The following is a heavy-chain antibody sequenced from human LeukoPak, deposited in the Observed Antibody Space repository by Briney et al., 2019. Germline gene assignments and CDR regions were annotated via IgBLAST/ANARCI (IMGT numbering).Heavy chain of an antibody. D-gene: IGHD3-16*01. CDR1: GFTFDSYA. CDR3: VLRGGATDH. V-gene: IGHV3-23*01. J-gene: IGHJ4*02. Sequence: GGSLRLSCAASGFTFDSYAMSWVRQAPGKGLEWVSAVSGSGGTTYYADSVKGRFTISRDNSKNTLYLQMNSLRAEDTAVYYCVLRGGATDHWGQGTLVTVSS. CDR2: VSGSGGTT.